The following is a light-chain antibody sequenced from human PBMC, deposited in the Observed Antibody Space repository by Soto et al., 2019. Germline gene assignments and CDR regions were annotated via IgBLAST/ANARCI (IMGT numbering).Light chain of an antibody. CDR1: SSDVGAYNY. J-gene: IGLJ1*01. V-gene: IGLV2-14*01. CDR2: DVN. CDR3: SSYTSATPYV. Sequence: QSALTQPASVSGSPGQSITISCTGTSSDVGAYNYDSWYQQHPGKVPKLIIYDVNNRPSGVSNRFSGSKSGNTASLTISGLQTEDEADYYCSSYTSATPYVLGTGTKVTVL.